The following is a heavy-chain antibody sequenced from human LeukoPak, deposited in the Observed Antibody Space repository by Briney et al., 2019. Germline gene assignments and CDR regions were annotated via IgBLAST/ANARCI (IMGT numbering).Heavy chain of an antibody. V-gene: IGHV3-7*01. CDR1: GFTFSASW. CDR3: AKLAKYFYGSETYYFFEH. D-gene: IGHD3-10*01. J-gene: IGHJ4*02. Sequence: GGSLRLSCAASGFTFSASWMNWVGQAPGKGLEWVASINPDGSEKYSVDSVKGRFTISRDNAKNSLYLQMNSLRVEDTAVYYCAKLAKYFYGSETYYFFEHWGQGTPVTASS. CDR2: INPDGSEK.